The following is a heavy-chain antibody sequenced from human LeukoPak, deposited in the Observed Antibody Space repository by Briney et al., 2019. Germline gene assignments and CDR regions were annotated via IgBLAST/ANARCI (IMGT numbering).Heavy chain of an antibody. V-gene: IGHV3-23*01. J-gene: IGHJ5*02. CDR1: GIVFSNTA. D-gene: IGHD6-19*01. CDR3: GKDGGQYSSGPEFDP. Sequence: GGSLRLSCAASGIVFSNTAMNWARQSPGRGLEWVSAISGGGERTFYADSVKGRFTISRDNSKNMVYLQMNSLRAGDTAIYYCGKDGGQYSSGPEFDPRGQGALVTVSS. CDR2: ISGGGERT.